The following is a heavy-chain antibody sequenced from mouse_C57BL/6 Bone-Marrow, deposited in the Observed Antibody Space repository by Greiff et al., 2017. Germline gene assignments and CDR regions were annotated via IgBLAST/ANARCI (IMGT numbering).Heavy chain of an antibody. CDR3: ARYYYRSVYYAMDY. V-gene: IGHV1-55*01. CDR1: GYTFTSYW. CDR2: IYPGSGST. Sequence: QVQLQQPGAELVKPGASVKMSCKASGYTFTSYWITWVKQRPGQGLEWIGDIYPGSGSTNYNEKFKSKATLTVDTSSSTAYMQLSRLTSEDSAVYYCARYYYRSVYYAMDYWGKGTSVTVSS. J-gene: IGHJ4*01. D-gene: IGHD1-1*02.